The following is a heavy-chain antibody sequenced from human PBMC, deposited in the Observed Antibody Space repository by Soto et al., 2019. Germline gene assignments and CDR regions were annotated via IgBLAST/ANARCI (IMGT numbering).Heavy chain of an antibody. V-gene: IGHV4-34*01. Sequence: SETLSLTCAVYGGSFSGYYWSWIRQPPGKGLEWIGEINHSGSTNYNPSLKSRVTISVDTSKNQFSLKLSSVTAADTAVYYCARVKRIQLWFLLDVWGQGTTVTVSS. D-gene: IGHD5-18*01. CDR1: GGSFSGYY. J-gene: IGHJ6*02. CDR3: ARVKRIQLWFLLDV. CDR2: INHSGST.